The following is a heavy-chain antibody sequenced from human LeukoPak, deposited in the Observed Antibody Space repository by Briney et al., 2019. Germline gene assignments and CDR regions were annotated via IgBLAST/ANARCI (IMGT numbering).Heavy chain of an antibody. D-gene: IGHD3-10*01. V-gene: IGHV3-30-3*01. CDR3: ATSLRGVPDY. J-gene: IGHJ4*02. CDR1: GFTFSSYA. CDR2: ISFDGSNK. Sequence: PGGSLRLSCAASGFTFSSYALHWVRQAPGKGLEWVAVISFDGSNKYYADSVKGRFTISRDNSKNTLFLQMSSLRAEDTAVYYCATSLRGVPDYWGQGTLVTVSS.